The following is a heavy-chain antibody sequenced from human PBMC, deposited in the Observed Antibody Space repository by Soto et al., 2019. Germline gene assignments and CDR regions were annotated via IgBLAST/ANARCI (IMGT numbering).Heavy chain of an antibody. V-gene: IGHV1-69*01. CDR3: AIGYCSSTSCYEGTKGDY. CDR2: IIPIFGTA. D-gene: IGHD2-2*01. CDR1: GGTFSSYA. Sequence: QVQLVQSGAEVKKPGSSVKVSCKASGGTFSSYAISWVRQAPGQGLEWMGGIIPIFGTANYAQKFQGRVTITADESTSTAYMELSSLRSADTAVYYCAIGYCSSTSCYEGTKGDYWGQGTLVTVSS. J-gene: IGHJ4*02.